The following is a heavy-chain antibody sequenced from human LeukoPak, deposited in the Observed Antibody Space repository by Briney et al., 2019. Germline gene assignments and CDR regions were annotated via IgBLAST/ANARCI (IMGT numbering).Heavy chain of an antibody. D-gene: IGHD3-10*01. CDR2: ISSSSNYM. CDR3: AREGMGRRAFDI. Sequence: GGSLRLSCAASGFTFSSYAMNWVRQAPGKGLEWVSSISSSSNYMYYADSLKGRFTISRDNAKNSLYLQMNSLRAEDTAMYFCAREGMGRRAFDIWGQGTMVTVSS. V-gene: IGHV3-21*01. J-gene: IGHJ3*02. CDR1: GFTFSSYA.